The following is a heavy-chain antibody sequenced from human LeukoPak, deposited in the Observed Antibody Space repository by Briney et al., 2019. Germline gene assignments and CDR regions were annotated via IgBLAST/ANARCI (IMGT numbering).Heavy chain of an antibody. CDR2: INHSGST. CDR3: ARYRTVYYDSSVGFGP. D-gene: IGHD3-22*01. V-gene: IGHV4-34*01. Sequence: KPSETLSPTCAVYGGSFSGYYWSWIRQPPGKGLEWIGEINHSGSTNYNPSLKGRFTISVDTSKNQFSLKLSFVTAADTAVYYCARYRTVYYDSSVGFGPWGQGTLVTVSS. J-gene: IGHJ5*02. CDR1: GGSFSGYY.